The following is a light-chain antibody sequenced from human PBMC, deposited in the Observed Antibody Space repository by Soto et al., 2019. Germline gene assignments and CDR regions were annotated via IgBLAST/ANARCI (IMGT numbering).Light chain of an antibody. CDR1: SSNIGAGYD. CDR3: QSYDSSRSAHVV. J-gene: IGLJ2*01. V-gene: IGLV1-40*01. CDR2: GNS. Sequence: QSVLTQPPSVSGAPGQGVTISCTGSSSNIGAGYDVHWYQQLPGTAPKLLIYGNSNRPSGVPDRFSGSKSGTSASLAITGLQAEDEADYYCQSYDSSRSAHVVFGGGTKLTVL.